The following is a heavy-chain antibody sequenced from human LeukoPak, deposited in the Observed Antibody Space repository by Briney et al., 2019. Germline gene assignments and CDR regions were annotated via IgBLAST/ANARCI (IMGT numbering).Heavy chain of an antibody. CDR3: ARIAGDYYDSSGYYPNWFAP. D-gene: IGHD3-22*01. V-gene: IGHV4-59*01. CDR1: GGSISSYY. J-gene: IGHJ5*02. Sequence: SETLSLTCTASGGSISSYYWSWLRQPPGKGLEWIGDIYYSGSTNYNPSLKNRVTISVDPSKTQFSLKLSSVPSADTAVYYCARIAGDYYDSSGYYPNWFAPWGQGTLVTVSS. CDR2: IYYSGST.